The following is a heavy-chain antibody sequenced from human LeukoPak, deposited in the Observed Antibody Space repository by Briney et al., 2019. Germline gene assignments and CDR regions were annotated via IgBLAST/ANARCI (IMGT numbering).Heavy chain of an antibody. J-gene: IGHJ5*02. CDR1: GGSISSYY. Sequence: SETLSLTCTVSGGSISSYYWSWIRQPPGKGLEWIGYIYYSGSTNYNPSLKSRVTISVDTSKNQFSLKLSSVTAADTAVYYCARDIYYDSSGYSPRLDPWGQGTLVTVSS. CDR3: ARDIYYDSSGYSPRLDP. D-gene: IGHD3-22*01. V-gene: IGHV4-59*12. CDR2: IYYSGST.